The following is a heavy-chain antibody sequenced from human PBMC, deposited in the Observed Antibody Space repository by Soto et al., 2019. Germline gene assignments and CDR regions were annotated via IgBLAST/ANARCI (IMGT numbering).Heavy chain of an antibody. J-gene: IGHJ4*02. D-gene: IGHD4-17*01. CDR1: GDSIMRDSYY. V-gene: IGHV4-61*01. CDR2: IYYSGST. CDR3: ARAYGYYFDY. Sequence: PSETLSLTCTVSGDSIMRDSYYWNWIRQHPGKGLEWIGYIYYSGSTNYNPSLKSRVTISVDTSKNQFSLKLSSVTAADTAVYYCARAYGYYFDYWGQGTLVTVSS.